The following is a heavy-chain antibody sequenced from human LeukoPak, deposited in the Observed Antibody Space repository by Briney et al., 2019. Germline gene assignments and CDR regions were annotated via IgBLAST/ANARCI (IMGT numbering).Heavy chain of an antibody. CDR3: ARQTGSGLFILP. J-gene: IGHJ4*02. Sequence: NPSETLSLTCTVSGVSISSSNSYWGWIRQPPGKGLEWIGSIYYSGNTYYNASLKSQVSISIDTFKNQFSLRLTSVTAADTAVYYCARQTGSGLFILPGGQGTLVTVSS. V-gene: IGHV4-39*01. CDR1: GVSISSSNSY. CDR2: IYYSGNT. D-gene: IGHD3/OR15-3a*01.